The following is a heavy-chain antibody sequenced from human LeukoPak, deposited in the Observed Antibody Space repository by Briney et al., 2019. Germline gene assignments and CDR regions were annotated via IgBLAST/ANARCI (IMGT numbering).Heavy chain of an antibody. Sequence: GGSLRLSCAASGFTFSSYAMSWVRQAPGKGLEWVSAISGSGGSTYYADSVKGRFTISRDNAKNSLYLQMNSLRDEDTAVYYCARDRLFIGYYDSSGYYGYDYWGQGTLVTVSS. D-gene: IGHD3-22*01. J-gene: IGHJ4*02. V-gene: IGHV3-23*01. CDR1: GFTFSSYA. CDR2: ISGSGGST. CDR3: ARDRLFIGYYDSSGYYGYDY.